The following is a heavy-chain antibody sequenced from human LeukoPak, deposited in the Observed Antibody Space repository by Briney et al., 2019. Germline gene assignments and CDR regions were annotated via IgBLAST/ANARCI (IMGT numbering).Heavy chain of an antibody. J-gene: IGHJ5*02. CDR1: GFTFSCYA. D-gene: IGHD3-10*02. Sequence: GGSLRLSCSASGFTFSCYAMTWVRQAPGKGLEWVSGISGGGSSSSYAESVKGRFTISRDNSRNTLYLQMKSLRAEDTAVYYCAKDRDYYVSFWFVPWGEGALVTVSP. CDR3: AKDRDYYVSFWFVP. V-gene: IGHV3-23*01. CDR2: ISGGGSSS.